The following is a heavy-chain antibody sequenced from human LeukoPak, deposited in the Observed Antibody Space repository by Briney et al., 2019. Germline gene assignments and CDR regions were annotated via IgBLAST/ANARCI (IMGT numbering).Heavy chain of an antibody. J-gene: IGHJ4*02. D-gene: IGHD2-21*02. Sequence: PGGSLRLSCSASGFTLNTYTMHWVRQAPGKGLEYVSAISPNGGSTYYADSVKGRFTISRDNSKNTLYLQMNSLRAEDTAVYYCAKEVIVVVTAIKRYYFDYWGQGTLVTVSS. CDR1: GFTLNTYT. CDR3: AKEVIVVVTAIKRYYFDY. CDR2: ISPNGGST. V-gene: IGHV3-64*04.